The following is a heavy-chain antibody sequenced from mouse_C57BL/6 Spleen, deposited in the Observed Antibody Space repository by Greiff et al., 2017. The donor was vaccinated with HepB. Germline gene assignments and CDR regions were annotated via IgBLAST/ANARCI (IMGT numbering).Heavy chain of an antibody. CDR2: FYPGSGSI. D-gene: IGHD2-4*01. J-gene: IGHJ1*03. CDR3: ARHGLYYDYDDWYFDV. Sequence: VHLVESGAELVKPGASVKLSCKASGYTFTEYTIHWVKQRSGQGLEWIGWFYPGSGSIKYNEKFKDKATLTADKSSSTVYMELSRLTSEDSAVYFCARHGLYYDYDDWYFDVWGTGTTVTVSS. CDR1: GYTFTEYT. V-gene: IGHV1-62-2*01.